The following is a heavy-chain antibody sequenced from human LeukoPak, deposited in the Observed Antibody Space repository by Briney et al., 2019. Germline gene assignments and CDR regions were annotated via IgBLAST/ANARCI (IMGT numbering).Heavy chain of an antibody. CDR3: ARDGDGDYVFSYYFDY. J-gene: IGHJ4*02. CDR2: ISGSGGSA. D-gene: IGHD4-17*01. CDR1: GFTFSSYA. V-gene: IGHV3-23*01. Sequence: PGGSLRLSCAASGFTFSSYAMNWVRQAPGKGLEWVSAISGSGGSAYYADSVKGRFTISRDNSKNTLYLQMNSLRVEDTAVYYCARDGDGDYVFSYYFDYWGQGTLVTVSS.